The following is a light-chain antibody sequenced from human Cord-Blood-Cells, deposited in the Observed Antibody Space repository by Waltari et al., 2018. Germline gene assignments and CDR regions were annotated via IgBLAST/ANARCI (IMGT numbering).Light chain of an antibody. V-gene: IGLV2-14*01. CDR3: SSYTSSSTLV. CDR1: SSDVGGYNY. CDR2: DVS. J-gene: IGLJ3*02. Sequence: QSAMNQPAYVYGATGKSITISCTGTSSDVGGYNYGSWYQKHPGKAPKLMIYDVSNRPSGVSNRFSGSKSGNTASLTISGLQAEDEADYYCSSYTSSSTLVFGGGTKLTVL.